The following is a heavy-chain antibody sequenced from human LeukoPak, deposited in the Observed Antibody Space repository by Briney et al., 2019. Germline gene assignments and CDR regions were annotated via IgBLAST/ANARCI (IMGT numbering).Heavy chain of an antibody. J-gene: IGHJ4*02. Sequence: GGSLRLSCVVSGFTFSSYWMHWVRQAPGKGLVWVSRISKDGSSTYYADSVKGRFTISRDNAKNTLYLQMNSLRAEDTAVYYCARDEVGVGATHDYWGQGTLVTVSS. D-gene: IGHD1-26*01. CDR1: GFTFSSYW. CDR2: ISKDGSST. V-gene: IGHV3-74*01. CDR3: ARDEVGVGATHDY.